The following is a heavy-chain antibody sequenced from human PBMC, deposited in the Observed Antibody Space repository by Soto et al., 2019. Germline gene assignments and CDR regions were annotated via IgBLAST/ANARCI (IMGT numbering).Heavy chain of an antibody. CDR2: IIPILGRA. CDR3: AKVGGAAGSNWSAP. D-gene: IGHD2-15*01. V-gene: IGHV1-69*08. CDR1: GGPFSSYH. J-gene: IGHJ5*02. Sequence: QVQLVQSGAEVKKPGSSVKLSCKASGGPFSSYHISWVRQAPGQGLEWVGRIIPILGRANNAQHFQGGVTITADTSTNTAYLELSILISDETSVYYCAKVGGAAGSNWSAPGGHGTLFTVSS.